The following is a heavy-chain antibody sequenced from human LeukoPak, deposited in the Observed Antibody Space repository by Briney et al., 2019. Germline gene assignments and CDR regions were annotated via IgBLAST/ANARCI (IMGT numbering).Heavy chain of an antibody. CDR2: ISSSSSYI. Sequence: PGGSLRLSCAASGFTFSSYSMNWVRQAPGKGLEWVSSISSSSSYIYYADSVKGRFTISRDNAKSSLYLQMNSLRAEDTAVYYCARDLGYSYGPGDYWGQGTLVTVSS. J-gene: IGHJ4*02. D-gene: IGHD5-18*01. CDR1: GFTFSSYS. V-gene: IGHV3-21*01. CDR3: ARDLGYSYGPGDY.